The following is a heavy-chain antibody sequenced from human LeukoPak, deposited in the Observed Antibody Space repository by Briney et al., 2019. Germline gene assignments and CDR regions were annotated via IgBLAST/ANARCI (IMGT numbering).Heavy chain of an antibody. CDR2: INSDGSST. CDR3: AKGAAGSDY. V-gene: IGHV3-74*01. J-gene: IGHJ4*02. Sequence: GRSLRLSCAASGFTFSSYWMHWVRQAPGKGLVWVSRINSDGSSTSYADSVKGRFTISRENSKNTLYLQMNSLRAEDTAVYYCAKGAAGSDYWGQGTLVTVSS. CDR1: GFTFSSYW. D-gene: IGHD6-13*01.